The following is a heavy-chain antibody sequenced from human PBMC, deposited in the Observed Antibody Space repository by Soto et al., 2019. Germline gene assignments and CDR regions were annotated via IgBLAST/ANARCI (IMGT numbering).Heavy chain of an antibody. CDR2: IRSKAYGGTT. J-gene: IGHJ6*02. Sequence: GGSLRLSCTASGFTFGDYAMSWFRQAPGKGLEWVGFIRSKAYGGTTEYAASVKGTFTISRDDSKSIAYLQMNSLKTEDTAVYYCTRVKVDGDYDPYYHYYGMDVWGQGTTVTVSS. V-gene: IGHV3-49*03. D-gene: IGHD4-17*01. CDR3: TRVKVDGDYDPYYHYYGMDV. CDR1: GFTFGDYA.